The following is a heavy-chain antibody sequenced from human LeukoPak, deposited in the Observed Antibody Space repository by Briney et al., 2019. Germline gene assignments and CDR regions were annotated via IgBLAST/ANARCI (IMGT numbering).Heavy chain of an antibody. V-gene: IGHV4-34*01. Sequence: PSETLSPTCAVYGGSFSGYYWSWIRQPPGKGLEWIGEINHSGSTNYNPSLKSRVTISVDTSKNQFSLKLSSVTAADTAVYYCASSNYDYVWGSYRRAPYYFDYWGQGTLVTVSS. CDR2: INHSGST. D-gene: IGHD3-16*02. CDR1: GGSFSGYY. CDR3: ASSNYDYVWGSYRRAPYYFDY. J-gene: IGHJ4*02.